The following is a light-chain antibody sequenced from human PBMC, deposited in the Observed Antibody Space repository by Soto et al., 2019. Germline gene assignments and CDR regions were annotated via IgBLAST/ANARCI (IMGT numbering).Light chain of an antibody. CDR3: QQGNTWPWT. V-gene: IGKV3D-20*02. Sequence: ETVMTQSPATLSVSPGERATLSCRASQSVSNSYLAWYQQKPGQAPRLLIYGASSRATGIPDRFSGSGSGTDFTLIISSLEPEDFAFYYCQQGNTWPWTFGQGTKVDIK. CDR2: GAS. J-gene: IGKJ1*01. CDR1: QSVSNSY.